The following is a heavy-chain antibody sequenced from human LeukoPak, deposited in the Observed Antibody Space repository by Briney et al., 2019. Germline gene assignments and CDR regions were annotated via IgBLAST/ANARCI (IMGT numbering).Heavy chain of an antibody. J-gene: IGHJ4*02. CDR2: IRYDGSNK. CDR1: GFTFSSYG. Sequence: GGSLRHSCAAPGFTFSSYGMHWVRQAPGKGLEWVAFIRYDGSNKYYADSVKGRFTISRDNSKNTLYLQMNSLRPEDTAAYYCAKDSKRWKTYYYEAGSYYFDYWGQGTRVTISS. V-gene: IGHV3-30*02. D-gene: IGHD3-10*01. CDR3: AKDSKRWKTYYYEAGSYYFDY.